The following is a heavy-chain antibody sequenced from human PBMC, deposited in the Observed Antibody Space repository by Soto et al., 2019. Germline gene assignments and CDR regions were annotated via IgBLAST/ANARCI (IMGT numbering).Heavy chain of an antibody. Sequence: EVQLVESGGGLVQPGGSLRLSCAASGFTFSAYDMHWVRQPAGKGLEWVSTIGTQHDTYYPDSVKGRFTVSRENAKYSLYLQMTSRGPGDTVWYYCARQASYWHGGGGWFDPWGQGTLVTVSS. V-gene: IGHV3-13*01. CDR2: IGTQHDT. D-gene: IGHD2-8*02. J-gene: IGHJ5*02. CDR3: ARQASYWHGGGGWFDP. CDR1: GFTFSAYD.